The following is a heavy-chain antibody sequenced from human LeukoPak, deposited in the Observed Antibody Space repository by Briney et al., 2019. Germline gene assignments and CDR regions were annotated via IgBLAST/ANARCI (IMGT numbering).Heavy chain of an antibody. CDR3: AKVSHIVVVVAAEYYFDY. D-gene: IGHD2-15*01. CDR2: ISYDGSNK. Sequence: GGSLRLSCAASGFTFSSYAMSWVRQAPGKGLEWVAVISYDGSNKYYADSVKGRFTISRDNSKNTLYLQMNSLRAEDTAVYYCAKVSHIVVVVAAEYYFDYWGQGTLVTVSS. J-gene: IGHJ4*02. CDR1: GFTFSSYA. V-gene: IGHV3-30*18.